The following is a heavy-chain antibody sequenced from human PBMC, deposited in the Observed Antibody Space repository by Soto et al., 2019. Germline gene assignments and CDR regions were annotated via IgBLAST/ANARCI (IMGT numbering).Heavy chain of an antibody. J-gene: IGHJ5*02. CDR3: AREGGVISPPPSFDP. Sequence: ASVKVSCKASGYTFTSYAIHWVRQAPGQRLEWMGWINAGNGNTKYSQKFQGRVTITRDTSASTAYMELSSLRSEDTAVYYCAREGGVISPPPSFDPWGQGTRVTVSS. CDR1: GYTFTSYA. V-gene: IGHV1-3*01. CDR2: INAGNGNT. D-gene: IGHD3-10*01.